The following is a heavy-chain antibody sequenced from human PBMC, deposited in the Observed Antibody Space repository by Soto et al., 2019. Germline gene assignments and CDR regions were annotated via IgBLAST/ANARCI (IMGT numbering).Heavy chain of an antibody. CDR3: ARSAPAYAYGLNV. J-gene: IGHJ6*02. CDR1: GFTVTAHY. V-gene: IGHV3-53*01. CDR2: IYSGGGK. D-gene: IGHD3-10*01. Sequence: EAQLVESGGGLIQPGGSLRLSCAASGFTVTAHYVAWVRQAPWRGLEWVSLIYSGGGKYYADYVKGRFTISRDTSEQTFYLQMNSLRSEDTAVYYCARSAPAYAYGLNVWGQGPTVTVSS.